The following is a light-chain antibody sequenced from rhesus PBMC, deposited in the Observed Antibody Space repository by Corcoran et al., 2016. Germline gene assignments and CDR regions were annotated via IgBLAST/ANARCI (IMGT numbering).Light chain of an antibody. CDR2: KAS. Sequence: DIQMTQSPSSLSASVGDRVTITCRASQAISIWLAWYQQKPGKAPKLLIYKASPLQTGVPSRLSGSGSGTEFTLTISSLQPEDFATYYCQQHDSAPRTFGQGTKVEIK. V-gene: IGKV1-21*01. CDR1: QAISIW. CDR3: QQHDSAPRT. J-gene: IGKJ1*01.